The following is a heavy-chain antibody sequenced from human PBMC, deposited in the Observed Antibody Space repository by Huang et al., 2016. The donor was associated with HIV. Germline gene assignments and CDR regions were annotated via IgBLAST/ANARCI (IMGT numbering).Heavy chain of an antibody. CDR3: ARSFPSGALDS. V-gene: IGHV4-59*01. CDR2: IFHTGSS. CDR1: GAPMNKFY. J-gene: IGHJ4*02. Sequence: QVRLRESGPALVKPSETLSLTCIFSGAPMNKFYWSWIRQPPGKGRYWLGYIFHTGSSAYNPSLQSRLTLSLDASRNHFSLNLTSVTPADTAVYYCARSFPSGALDSWGPGTLVSVSS.